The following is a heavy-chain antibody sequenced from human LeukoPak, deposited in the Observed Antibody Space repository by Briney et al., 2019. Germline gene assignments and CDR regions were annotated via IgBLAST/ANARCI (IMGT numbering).Heavy chain of an antibody. CDR2: MNPNSGNT. V-gene: IGHV1-8*03. J-gene: IGHJ4*02. Sequence: ASVKVSCKASGYTFTSYDINWMRQATGQGLEWMGWMNPNSGNTGYAQKFQGRVTITRNTSISTAYMELSSLRSEDTAVYYCARGGSGSYYFDYWGQGTLVTVSS. CDR3: ARGGSGSYYFDY. CDR1: GYTFTSYD. D-gene: IGHD1-26*01.